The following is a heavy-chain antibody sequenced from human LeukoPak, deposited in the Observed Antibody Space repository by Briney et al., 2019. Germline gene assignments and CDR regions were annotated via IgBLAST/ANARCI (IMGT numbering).Heavy chain of an antibody. D-gene: IGHD3-10*01. CDR3: ARVGHYYGSENNWFDP. J-gene: IGHJ5*02. CDR2: IYYSGST. Sequence: SETLSLTCTVSGGSISSGDYYWSWIRQPPGKGLEWIGYIYYSGSTYYNPSLKSRVTISVDTSKNQFSLKLSSVTAADTGVYYCARVGHYYGSENNWFDPWGQGTLVTVSS. V-gene: IGHV4-30-4*01. CDR1: GGSISSGDYY.